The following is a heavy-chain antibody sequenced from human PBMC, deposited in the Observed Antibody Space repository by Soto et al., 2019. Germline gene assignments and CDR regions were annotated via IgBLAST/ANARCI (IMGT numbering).Heavy chain of an antibody. J-gene: IGHJ4*02. Sequence: GVPLRLSNTASEFNFSSYSMNWVRQAPGKGLEWVSSISSSSSYIYYADSVKGRFTISRDNAKNSLYLQMNSLRAEDTAVYYCARSITIFGVAPMGVDYWGQGTLVTVSS. CDR3: ARSITIFGVAPMGVDY. CDR2: ISSSSSYI. D-gene: IGHD3-3*01. V-gene: IGHV3-21*01. CDR1: EFNFSSYS.